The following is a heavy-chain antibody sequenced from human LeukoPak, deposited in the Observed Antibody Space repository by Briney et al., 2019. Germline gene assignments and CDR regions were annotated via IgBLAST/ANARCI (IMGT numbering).Heavy chain of an antibody. CDR3: AKDGVYSSAFDI. CDR2: ISYDGSNK. Sequence: AGGSLRLSCAASGFTFSSYGMHWVRQAPGKGLEWVAVISYDGSNKYYADSVKGRFTISRDNSKNTLYLQMNSLRAEDTAVYYCAKDGVYSSAFDIWGQGTMVTVSS. V-gene: IGHV3-30*18. J-gene: IGHJ3*02. CDR1: GFTFSSYG. D-gene: IGHD6-13*01.